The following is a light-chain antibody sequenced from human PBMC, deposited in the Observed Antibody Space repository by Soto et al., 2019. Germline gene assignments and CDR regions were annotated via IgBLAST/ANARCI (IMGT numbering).Light chain of an antibody. CDR1: QGISSY. V-gene: IGKV1-8*01. CDR3: QQYYSYPS. J-gene: IGKJ4*01. CDR2: AAS. Sequence: AIRMTQSPSSLSASTGVRVTITCRASQGISSYLAWYQQKPGKAPKLLIYAASTLQSGVPSRFSGSGSGTDFTLTISCLQSEDFATYYCQQYYSYPSFGGGTKVEIK.